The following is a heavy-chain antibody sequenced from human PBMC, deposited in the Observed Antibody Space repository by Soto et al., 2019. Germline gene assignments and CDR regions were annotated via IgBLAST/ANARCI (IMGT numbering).Heavy chain of an antibody. Sequence: SETLSLTCTVSGGSISSYYWSWIRQPPGKGLEWIGYIYYSGSTNYNPSLKSRVTISVDTSKNQFSLQLSSVTAADTAVYYCARNLYYYDSSPPPPSRRNDAFEIWGQGTMVTVSS. CDR2: IYYSGST. D-gene: IGHD3-22*01. CDR3: ARNLYYYDSSPPPPSRRNDAFEI. J-gene: IGHJ3*02. V-gene: IGHV4-59*01. CDR1: GGSISSYY.